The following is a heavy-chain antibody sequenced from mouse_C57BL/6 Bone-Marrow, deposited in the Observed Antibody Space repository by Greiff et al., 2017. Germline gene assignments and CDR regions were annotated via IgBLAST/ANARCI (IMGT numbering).Heavy chain of an antibody. J-gene: IGHJ1*03. CDR2: IYPRSGNT. CDR3: GIFDPCAAYFAF. Sequence: VQLQESGAELTRPGASVKLSCKASGYTFTSYGISWVKQRTGPGLEWIGEIYPRSGNTYSNEKFNGKATLTADKSSSTAYMQLRHLTSEYSEVLCCGIFDPCAAYFAFWGTGTMVTGSS. V-gene: IGHV1-81*01. CDR1: GYTFTSYG.